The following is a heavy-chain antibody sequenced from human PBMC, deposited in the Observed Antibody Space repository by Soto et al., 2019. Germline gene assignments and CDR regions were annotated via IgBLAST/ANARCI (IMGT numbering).Heavy chain of an antibody. J-gene: IGHJ4*02. CDR2: ISGYNGNT. V-gene: IGHV1-18*01. CDR1: GYTFTSYD. Sequence: ASVKVSCKASGYTFTSYDINWVRQATGQGLEWMGWISGYNGNTNYAERLQGRVTMTTDTSTSTAYMELRSLRSDDTAVYYCARASPPGDYWGQGTLVTVSS. CDR3: ARASPPGDY.